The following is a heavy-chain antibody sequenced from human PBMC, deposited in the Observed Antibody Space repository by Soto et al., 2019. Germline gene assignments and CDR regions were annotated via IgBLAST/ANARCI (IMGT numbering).Heavy chain of an antibody. CDR3: ARARDIVVVPAGYFDY. D-gene: IGHD2-2*01. CDR1: GGPISSGGYY. CDR2: IYNRGGT. Sequence: QVQLQESGPGLVKPSQTLSLTCTVSGGPISSGGYYWSWIRQHPGKGLGRFGYIYNRGGTYYNPSLKRRVTLSVDTSKNQFSLKLSSVTAADTAVYYCARARDIVVVPAGYFDYWGQGTLVTVSS. J-gene: IGHJ4*02. V-gene: IGHV4-31*03.